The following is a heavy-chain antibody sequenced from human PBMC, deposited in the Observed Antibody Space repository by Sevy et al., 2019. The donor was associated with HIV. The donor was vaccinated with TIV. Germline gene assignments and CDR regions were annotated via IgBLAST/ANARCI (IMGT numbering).Heavy chain of an antibody. CDR1: GFTFNNAW. CDR3: ATAPGYYDSAPFDY. V-gene: IGHV3-15*01. CDR2: IKSKIDGVTT. J-gene: IGHJ4*02. D-gene: IGHD3-22*01. Sequence: GGSLRLSCTVSGFTFNNAWMNWVRQAPGTGLQWVGLIKSKIDGVTTDYAAPLKGRFTISRDDSKNTVYLQMNSLKIEDTAVYHCATAPGYYDSAPFDYWGPGTLVTVSS.